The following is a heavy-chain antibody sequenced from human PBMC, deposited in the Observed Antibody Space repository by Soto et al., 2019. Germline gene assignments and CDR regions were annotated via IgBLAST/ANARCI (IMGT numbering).Heavy chain of an antibody. CDR2: ISYDGSNK. J-gene: IGHJ4*02. CDR1: GFTFSSYG. D-gene: IGHD3-22*01. V-gene: IGHV3-30*18. CDR3: AKDSINYYDSSGYYGLDY. Sequence: GGSLRLSCAASGFTFSSYGMHWVRQAPGKGLEWVAVISYDGSNKYYADSVKGRFTISRDNSKNTLYLQMDSLRAEDTAVYYCAKDSINYYDSSGYYGLDYWGQGTLVTVSS.